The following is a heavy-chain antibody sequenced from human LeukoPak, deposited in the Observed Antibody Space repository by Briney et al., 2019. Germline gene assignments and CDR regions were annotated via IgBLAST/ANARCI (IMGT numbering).Heavy chain of an antibody. Sequence: GGSLRLSCAASGFTLSRYWMSWVRQAPGKGLEWVANIKEDGSEKYYVDSVKGRFTISRDNAKNSVYLQMNSLRAEDTAVYYCARERPHYYDSSGYYGYNYYMDVWGKGTTVTVSS. V-gene: IGHV3-7*01. D-gene: IGHD3-22*01. J-gene: IGHJ6*03. CDR1: GFTLSRYW. CDR3: ARERPHYYDSSGYYGYNYYMDV. CDR2: IKEDGSEK.